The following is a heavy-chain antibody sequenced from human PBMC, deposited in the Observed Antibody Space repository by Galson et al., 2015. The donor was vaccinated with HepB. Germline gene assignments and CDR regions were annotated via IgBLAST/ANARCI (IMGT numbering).Heavy chain of an antibody. CDR2: ISGSGGST. CDR3: AKDFSSSWYAVNWFDP. V-gene: IGHV3-23*01. Sequence: SLRLSCAASGFTFSSYAMSWVRQAPGKGLEWVSAISGSGGSTYYADSVKGRFTISRDNSKNTLYLQMNSLRAEDTAVYYCAKDFSSSWYAVNWFDPWGQGTLVTVSS. J-gene: IGHJ5*02. CDR1: GFTFSSYA. D-gene: IGHD6-13*01.